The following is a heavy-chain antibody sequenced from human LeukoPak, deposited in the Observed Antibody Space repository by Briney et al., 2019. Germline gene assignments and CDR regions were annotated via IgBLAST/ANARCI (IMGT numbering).Heavy chain of an antibody. CDR1: GFTFSSYA. J-gene: IGHJ4*02. V-gene: IGHV3-23*01. CDR3: AKDGQVNQPDRLFTD. CDR2: ISGSGGTT. D-gene: IGHD1-14*01. Sequence: QPGGSLRLSCAASGFTFSSYAMSWVRQAPGKGLDWVSVISGSGGTTHYADSVKGRFTISRDNSKNTLYLQMNSLRGEDTAVYYCAKDGQVNQPDRLFTDWGQGTLVIVSS.